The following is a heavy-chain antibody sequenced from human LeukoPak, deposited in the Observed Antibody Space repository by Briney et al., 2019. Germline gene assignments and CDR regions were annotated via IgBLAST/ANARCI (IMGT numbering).Heavy chain of an antibody. Sequence: SETLSLTCAVYGGSFSGYYWSWIRQPPGKGLEWIGEINHSGSTNYNPSLKSRVTISVDTSKNRFSLKLSSVTAADTAVYYCARGRRYYYGSGSYYWFDPWGQGTLVTVSS. V-gene: IGHV4-34*01. CDR3: ARGRRYYYGSGSYYWFDP. CDR2: INHSGST. D-gene: IGHD3-10*01. J-gene: IGHJ5*02. CDR1: GGSFSGYY.